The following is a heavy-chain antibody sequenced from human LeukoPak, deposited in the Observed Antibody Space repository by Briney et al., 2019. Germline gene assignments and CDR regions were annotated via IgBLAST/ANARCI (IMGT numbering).Heavy chain of an antibody. CDR1: GGSFSGYY. V-gene: IGHV4-34*01. Sequence: SETLSLTCAVYGGSFSGYYWSWIRQPPGKGLDWIGEINHSGSTNYNPSLKSRVTISVDTSKNQFSLKLSSVTAADTAVYYCARRGAHYDFWSGYFLNFDYWGQGTLVTVSS. D-gene: IGHD3-3*01. J-gene: IGHJ4*02. CDR2: INHSGST. CDR3: ARRGAHYDFWSGYFLNFDY.